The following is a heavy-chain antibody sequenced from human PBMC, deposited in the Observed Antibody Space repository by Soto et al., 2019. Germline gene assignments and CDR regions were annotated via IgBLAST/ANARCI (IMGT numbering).Heavy chain of an antibody. J-gene: IGHJ6*02. CDR2: IYYRGNT. D-gene: IGHD3-3*02. CDR1: GASISSRAYY. Sequence: SETLSLTCTVSGASISSRAYYWGWIRQPPGKGLEWIANIYYRGNTYHNPSLKSRVTISVDTSENQFSLKLSSVTAADTAVYYCARPGFIFYGMDAWGQGTTVTVSS. CDR3: ARPGFIFYGMDA. V-gene: IGHV4-39*01.